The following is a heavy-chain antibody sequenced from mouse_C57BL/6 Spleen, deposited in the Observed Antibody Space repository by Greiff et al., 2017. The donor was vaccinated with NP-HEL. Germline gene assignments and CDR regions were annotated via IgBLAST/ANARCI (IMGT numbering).Heavy chain of an antibody. V-gene: IGHV5-4*01. D-gene: IGHD2-12*01. Sequence: EVKVEESGGGLVKPGGSLKLSCAASGFTFSSYAMSWVRQTPEKRLEWVATISDGGSYTYYPDNVKGRFTISRDNATNNLYLQMSHLTSEDTTMYYCAREEKPTIPSDAMDYWGQGTSVTVSS. J-gene: IGHJ4*01. CDR3: AREEKPTIPSDAMDY. CDR2: ISDGGSYT. CDR1: GFTFSSYA.